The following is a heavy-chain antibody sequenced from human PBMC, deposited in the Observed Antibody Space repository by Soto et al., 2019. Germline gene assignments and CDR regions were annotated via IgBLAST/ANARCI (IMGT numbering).Heavy chain of an antibody. V-gene: IGHV3-7*01. CDR3: ARERTRGYCSSTSCSELDY. D-gene: IGHD2-2*01. CDR1: GFTFSSYW. Sequence: EVQLVESGGGLVQPGGSLRLSCAASGFTFSSYWMSWVRQAPGKGLEWVANIKQDGSEKYYVDSVKGRFTISRDNAKNSRYLQMNGLRAEDTAVYYCARERTRGYCSSTSCSELDYWGQGTLVTVSS. J-gene: IGHJ4*02. CDR2: IKQDGSEK.